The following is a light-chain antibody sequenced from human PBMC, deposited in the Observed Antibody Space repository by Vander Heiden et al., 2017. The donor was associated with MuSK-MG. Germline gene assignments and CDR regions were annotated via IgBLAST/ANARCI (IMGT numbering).Light chain of an antibody. Sequence: DIVLTQSTATLSLSPGERATLSCRASQSVRSYIAWYQQKPGQAPRRLIYDLSNRATGIPARFSGSGSNTDFTLTISSLEAEDFAVYYCQQRSSWPMTFGQGTRLEIK. J-gene: IGKJ5*01. CDR2: DLS. CDR3: QQRSSWPMT. V-gene: IGKV3-11*01. CDR1: QSVRSY.